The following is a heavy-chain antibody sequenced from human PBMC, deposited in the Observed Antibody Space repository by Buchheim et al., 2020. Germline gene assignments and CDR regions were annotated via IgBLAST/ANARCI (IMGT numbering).Heavy chain of an antibody. Sequence: QVQLQESGPGLVKPSETLSLTCTVSGGSITSHYWSWIRQPPGKGLEWIGYIHYTGSTHYNPSLKSRLTISVDTSKTHFSLKLSSVTAADTAVYYCARGLPAAIWAQYYYYGMDVWGQGTT. V-gene: IGHV4-59*11. CDR2: IHYTGST. J-gene: IGHJ6*02. CDR1: GGSITSHY. D-gene: IGHD2-2*02. CDR3: ARGLPAAIWAQYYYYGMDV.